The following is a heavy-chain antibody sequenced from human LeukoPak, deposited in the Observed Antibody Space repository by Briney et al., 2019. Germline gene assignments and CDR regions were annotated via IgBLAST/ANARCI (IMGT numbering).Heavy chain of an antibody. Sequence: SLRLSCAASGFTPSNYGMHWVRQAPRKGLEWVAAISYDASNKYYSDSVKGRFTISRDNSKNTLYLQMNGLRAEDTAVYYCAKVPSGYGMDVWGKGTTVTVSS. CDR2: ISYDASNK. CDR3: AKVPSGYGMDV. V-gene: IGHV3-30*18. CDR1: GFTPSNYG. J-gene: IGHJ6*04.